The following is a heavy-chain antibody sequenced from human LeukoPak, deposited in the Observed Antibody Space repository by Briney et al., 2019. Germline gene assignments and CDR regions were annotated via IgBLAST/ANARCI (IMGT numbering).Heavy chain of an antibody. D-gene: IGHD6-13*01. Sequence: GGSLRLSCAASGFTFSSYSMSWVRQAPGKGLEWVSYISSSSSTIYYADSVKGRFTISRDNAKNSLYLQMNSLRAEDTAVYYCARDLQQLGQHNFDYWGQGTLVTVSS. CDR1: GFTFSSYS. CDR2: ISSSSSTI. J-gene: IGHJ4*02. CDR3: ARDLQQLGQHNFDY. V-gene: IGHV3-48*01.